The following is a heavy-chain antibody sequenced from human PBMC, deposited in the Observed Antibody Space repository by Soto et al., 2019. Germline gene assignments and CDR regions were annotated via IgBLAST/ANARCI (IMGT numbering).Heavy chain of an antibody. D-gene: IGHD6-13*01. J-gene: IGHJ5*02. CDR1: GGSLNSGAYY. V-gene: IGHV4-31*03. CDR3: ARVSATGTRSIDP. Sequence: QVQLQESGPGLVKPSQNLSLTCSVSGGSLNSGAYYWGWISQHPGHGLEWIGYISYTGRTDSNPSLQRRVTIALDMSDSQFSLKLTSVTAADTAVYFCARVSATGTRSIDPWGQGTLVTVSP. CDR2: ISYTGRT.